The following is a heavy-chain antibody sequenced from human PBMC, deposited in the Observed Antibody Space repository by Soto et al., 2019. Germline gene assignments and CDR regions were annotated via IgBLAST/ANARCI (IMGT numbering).Heavy chain of an antibody. Sequence: QVQLQQWGAGLLKPSETLSLTCAVYGGSFSGYYWSWIRQPPGKGLEWIGEINNSGSNNYNPSLKSRVTISVDTSKNQFSLKLSSVTAADTAVYYWASQLKRRKLRFVEPPPSYWGQGTLVTVSS. V-gene: IGHV4-34*01. D-gene: IGHD3-3*01. CDR3: ASQLKRRKLRFVEPPPSY. CDR2: INNSGSN. J-gene: IGHJ4*02. CDR1: GGSFSGYY.